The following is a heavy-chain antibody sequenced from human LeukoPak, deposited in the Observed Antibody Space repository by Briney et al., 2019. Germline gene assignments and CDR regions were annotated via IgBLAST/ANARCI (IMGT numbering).Heavy chain of an antibody. CDR1: GFTFSSYS. V-gene: IGHV3-48*01. CDR3: ARGTENSSSSAVPTRFDY. Sequence: GRSLRLSCAASGFTFSSYSMNWVRQAPGKGLEWVSYISSSSSTIYYADSVKGRFTISRDNAKNSLYLQMNSLRAEDTAVYYCARGTENSSSSAVPTRFDYWGQGTLVTVSS. CDR2: ISSSSSTI. J-gene: IGHJ4*02. D-gene: IGHD6-6*01.